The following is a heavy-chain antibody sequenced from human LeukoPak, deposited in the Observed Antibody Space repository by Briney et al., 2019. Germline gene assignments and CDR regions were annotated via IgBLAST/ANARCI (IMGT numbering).Heavy chain of an antibody. CDR1: GFTFSSYG. D-gene: IGHD6-19*01. V-gene: IGHV3-23*01. CDR3: AKEGYSSGIFDY. CDR2: ISGSGGST. J-gene: IGHJ4*02. Sequence: PGGSLRLSCAASGFTFSSYGMSWVRQAPGKGLEWVSAISGSGGSTTYADSVKGRFTVSRDNAKNTLYLQMNSLRAEDTAVYYCAKEGYSSGIFDYWGQGTLVTVSS.